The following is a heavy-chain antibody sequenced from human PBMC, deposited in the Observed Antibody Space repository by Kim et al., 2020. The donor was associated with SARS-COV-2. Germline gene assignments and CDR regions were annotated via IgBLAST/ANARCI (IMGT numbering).Heavy chain of an antibody. V-gene: IGHV1-3*01. CDR2: INAGNGNT. D-gene: IGHD3-10*01. CDR1: GYTFTSYA. Sequence: ASVKVSCKASGYTFTSYAMHWVRQAPGQRLEWMGWINAGNGNTKYSQKFQGRVTITRDTSASTAYMELSSLRSEETAVYYCARDLELLWFGGRSGYFDYWGQGTLVTVSS. CDR3: ARDLELLWFGGRSGYFDY. J-gene: IGHJ4*02.